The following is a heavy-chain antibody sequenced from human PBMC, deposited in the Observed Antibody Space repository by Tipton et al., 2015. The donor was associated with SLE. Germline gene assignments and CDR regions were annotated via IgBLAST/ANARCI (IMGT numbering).Heavy chain of an antibody. CDR3: ARHPPGPPLAGWFDP. Sequence: TLSLTCTVSGGSISSSSYYWGWIRQPPGKGLEWIGSIYYSGSTYYNPSLKSRVTISVDTSKNQFSLKLSSVTAADTAIYYCARHPPGPPLAGWFDPWGQGTLVTVSS. CDR2: IYYSGST. J-gene: IGHJ5*02. V-gene: IGHV4-39*07. CDR1: GGSISSSSYY.